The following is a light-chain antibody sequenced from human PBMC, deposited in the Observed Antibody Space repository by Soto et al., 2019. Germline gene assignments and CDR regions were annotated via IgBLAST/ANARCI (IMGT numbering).Light chain of an antibody. CDR2: LGS. CDR3: MQALQTPNT. CDR1: HSLLSSNGYNY. J-gene: IGKJ5*01. Sequence: DLVMTQSSLSLPVTPGEPASISCRSGHSLLSSNGYNYLDWYLQKPGQSPQLLIYLGSNRASGVPDRFSGSGSGTDFTLKISRVEAEDVGVYYCMQALQTPNTFGQGTRLEIK. V-gene: IGKV2-28*01.